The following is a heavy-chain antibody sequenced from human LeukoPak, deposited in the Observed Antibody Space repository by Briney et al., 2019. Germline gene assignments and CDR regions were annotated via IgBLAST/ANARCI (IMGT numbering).Heavy chain of an antibody. CDR2: MNPNSGNT. Sequence: ASVKVSCKASGYTFTSYDINRVRQATGQGLEWMGWMNPNSGNTGYAQKFQGRVTMTRNTSISTAYMELSSLRSEDTAVYYCARELGPTQYYYYYGMDVWGQGTTVTVSS. V-gene: IGHV1-8*01. D-gene: IGHD7-27*01. CDR1: GYTFTSYD. J-gene: IGHJ6*02. CDR3: ARELGPTQYYYYYGMDV.